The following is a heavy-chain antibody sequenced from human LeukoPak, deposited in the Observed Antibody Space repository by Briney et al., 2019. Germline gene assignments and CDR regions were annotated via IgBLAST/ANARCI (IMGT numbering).Heavy chain of an antibody. V-gene: IGHV4-59*01. CDR3: ARGPDSRSWSFDY. D-gene: IGHD6-13*01. Sequence: SETLSLTCTVSGGSISSYYWSWIRQPPGKGLEWIGYIYYSGSTNYNPSLKSRVTISVDTSKNQFSLKLSSVTAADTAVYYCARGPDSRSWSFDYWGQGTLVTVSS. J-gene: IGHJ4*02. CDR1: GGSISSYY. CDR2: IYYSGST.